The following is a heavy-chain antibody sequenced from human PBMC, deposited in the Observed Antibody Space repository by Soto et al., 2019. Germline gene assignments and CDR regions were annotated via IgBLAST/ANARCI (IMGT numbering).Heavy chain of an antibody. Sequence: QPGGTLRLSCAASGFPFSSYSMDWVRQAPGQGLEWIAYITTSSHTIYYADSVRGRFTISRDNAKNSLFLQMNSLRDEDTAVYYCARHGIQVSHDVWGQGTTVTVSS. CDR3: ARHGIQVSHDV. V-gene: IGHV3-48*02. CDR2: ITTSSHTI. CDR1: GFPFSSYS. D-gene: IGHD5-18*01. J-gene: IGHJ6*02.